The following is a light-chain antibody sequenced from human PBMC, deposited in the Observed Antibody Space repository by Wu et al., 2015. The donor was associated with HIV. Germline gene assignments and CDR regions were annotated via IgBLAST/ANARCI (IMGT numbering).Light chain of an antibody. CDR2: GAS. CDR1: QSIGSN. CDR3: QQYANWPPLFS. Sequence: EVVLTQSPATLSVSPGERATLSCRASQSIGSNLAWYQQTPGQAPRLVVYGASNRATGIPARFSGSGSGTDFTLTISSLQSEDSAVYFCQQYANWPPLFSFGQGTRLEIK. V-gene: IGKV3-15*01. J-gene: IGKJ2*03.